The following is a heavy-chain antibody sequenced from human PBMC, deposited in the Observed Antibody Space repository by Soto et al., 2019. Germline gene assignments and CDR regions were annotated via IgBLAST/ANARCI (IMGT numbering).Heavy chain of an antibody. CDR1: GGIFSTYA. J-gene: IGHJ4*02. Sequence: QVQLVQSGAEVKKPGSSVKVSCKASGGIFSTYAISWLRQAPGQGLEWMGGIIPLFGTPNYAQRFQGRVTITADESTSTAYRELSRLRSEDTAVYYCARDRDDYGSGNYYNRIAFWGQGALVTVSS. V-gene: IGHV1-69*01. CDR2: IIPLFGTP. D-gene: IGHD3-10*01. CDR3: ARDRDDYGSGNYYNRIAF.